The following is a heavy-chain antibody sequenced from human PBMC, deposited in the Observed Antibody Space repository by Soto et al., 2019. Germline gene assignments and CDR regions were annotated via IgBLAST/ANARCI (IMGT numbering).Heavy chain of an antibody. Sequence: SETLSLTCTVSGGSISSYYWSWIRQPPGKGLEWIGYIYYSGSTNYNPSLKSRVTISVDTSKNQFSLKLSSVTAADTAVYYCAGPTTSFFDYWRQGTPVTVPS. V-gene: IGHV4-59*01. J-gene: IGHJ4*02. D-gene: IGHD4-4*01. CDR2: IYYSGST. CDR1: GGSISSYY. CDR3: AGPTTSFFDY.